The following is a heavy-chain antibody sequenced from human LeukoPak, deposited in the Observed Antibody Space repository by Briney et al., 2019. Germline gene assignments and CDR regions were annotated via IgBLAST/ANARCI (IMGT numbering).Heavy chain of an antibody. D-gene: IGHD6-6*01. J-gene: IGHJ6*03. CDR1: GYTFTSYD. V-gene: IGHV1-8*03. CDR3: ARAYGSSSIYYYYYYMDV. CDR2: MNPNSGNT. Sequence: ASVKVSCKASGYTFTSYDINWVRQATGQGLEWMGWMNPNSGNTGYAQKFQGRVTITRNTSISTAYMELSSLRSEDTAVYYCARAYGSSSIYYYYYYMDVWGKGTTVTVSS.